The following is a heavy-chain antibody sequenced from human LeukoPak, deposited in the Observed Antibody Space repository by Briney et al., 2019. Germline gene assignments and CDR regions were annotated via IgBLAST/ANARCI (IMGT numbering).Heavy chain of an antibody. CDR1: GFTFSSYA. Sequence: GGSLRLSCAASGFTFSSYAMSWVRQAPGKGLEWVSAISGSSGSTYYADSVKGRFTISRDNSKNTLYLQMNSLRAEDTAVYYCAKTLGYCSGGSCYSGVIDYWGQGTLVTVSS. CDR2: ISGSSGST. D-gene: IGHD2-15*01. J-gene: IGHJ4*02. V-gene: IGHV3-23*01. CDR3: AKTLGYCSGGSCYSGVIDY.